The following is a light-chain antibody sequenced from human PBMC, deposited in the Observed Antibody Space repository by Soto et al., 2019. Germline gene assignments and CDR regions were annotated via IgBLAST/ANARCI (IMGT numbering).Light chain of an antibody. V-gene: IGKV3-20*01. CDR3: QQYAGSPRT. Sequence: EIGLTQSPGTLSLSPGERATLSCRASQFVSSNSLAWYQQKRGQAPRLLIHDASSRATGIPDRFSGSGSGTDFTLTISRLEPEDFAVYYCQQYAGSPRTFGQGPKVDIK. CDR2: DAS. J-gene: IGKJ1*01. CDR1: QFVSSNS.